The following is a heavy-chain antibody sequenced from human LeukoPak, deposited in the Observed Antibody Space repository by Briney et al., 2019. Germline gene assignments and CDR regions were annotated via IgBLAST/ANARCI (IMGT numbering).Heavy chain of an antibody. Sequence: GGSLRISCAASGFTFSSYAMHRVRQAPGKGLEWVAIISYDGSDKHYADSVKGRFTISRDNSKNTLYLQMNSLRVEDTTVYYCARGGRAKYYFEYWGQGTLVTVSS. CDR3: ARGGRAKYYFEY. CDR1: GFTFSSYA. CDR2: ISYDGSDK. V-gene: IGHV3-30*04. D-gene: IGHD3-16*01. J-gene: IGHJ4*02.